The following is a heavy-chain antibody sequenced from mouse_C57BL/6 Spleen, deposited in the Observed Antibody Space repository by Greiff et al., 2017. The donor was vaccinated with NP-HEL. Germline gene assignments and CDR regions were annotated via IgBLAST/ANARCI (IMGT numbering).Heavy chain of an antibody. J-gene: IGHJ2*01. CDR3: ARAPYYGSSWDY. Sequence: VQLQQPGAELVKPGASVKLSCKASGYTFTSYWMQWVKQRPGQGLEWIGEIDPSDSYTNYNQKFKGKATLTVDTSSSTAYMQLSSLTSEDSAVYYCARAPYYGSSWDYWGQGTTLTVSS. D-gene: IGHD1-1*01. V-gene: IGHV1-50*01. CDR2: IDPSDSYT. CDR1: GYTFTSYW.